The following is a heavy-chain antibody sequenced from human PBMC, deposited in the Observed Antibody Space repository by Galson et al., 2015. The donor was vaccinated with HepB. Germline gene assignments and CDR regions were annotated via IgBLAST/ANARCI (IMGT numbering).Heavy chain of an antibody. CDR3: ASGPSDPMVQGVIGDY. Sequence: SLRLSCAASGFTFDDYAMHWVRQAPGKGLEWVSGISWNSGSIGYADSVKGRFTISRDNAKNSLYLQMNSLRAEDTALYYCASGPSDPMVQGVIGDYWGQGALVTVSS. J-gene: IGHJ4*02. CDR1: GFTFDDYA. V-gene: IGHV3-9*01. CDR2: ISWNSGSI. D-gene: IGHD3-10*01.